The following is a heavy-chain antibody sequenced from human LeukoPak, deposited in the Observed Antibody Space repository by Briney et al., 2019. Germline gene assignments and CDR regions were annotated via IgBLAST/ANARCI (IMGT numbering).Heavy chain of an antibody. J-gene: IGHJ4*02. D-gene: IGHD3-22*01. Sequence: GGSLRLSCGASGFTFSSYAMSWVRQAPGKGLEWVSIIYSDGSTYYADSVKGRFTISRDNSKNTLYLQMNSLRAEDTAVYYCARGLYYYDSSGYLYFWGQGTLVTVSS. V-gene: IGHV3-53*01. CDR3: ARGLYYYDSSGYLYF. CDR2: IYSDGST. CDR1: GFTFSSYA.